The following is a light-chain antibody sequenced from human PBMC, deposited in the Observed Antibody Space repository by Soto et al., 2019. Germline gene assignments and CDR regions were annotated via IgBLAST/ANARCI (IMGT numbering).Light chain of an antibody. CDR1: SSDVGGYNY. CDR3: SSYTSSSAYV. CDR2: EVS. V-gene: IGLV2-14*01. J-gene: IGLJ1*01. Sequence: QSALTQPPSVSGAPGQRVTISCTGTSSDVGGYNYVSWYQQHPGKAPKLMIYEVSNRPSGVPNRFSGSKSGNTASLTISGLQAEDEANFYCSSYTSSSAYVFGTGTKVTLL.